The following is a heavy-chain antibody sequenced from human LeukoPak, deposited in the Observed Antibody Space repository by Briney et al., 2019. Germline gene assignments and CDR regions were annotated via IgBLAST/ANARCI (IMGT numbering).Heavy chain of an antibody. CDR3: ARGAYCSIPSCPGLTWFDP. V-gene: IGHV1-69*04. J-gene: IGHJ5*02. Sequence: ASVKVSCKASGGTFSSYAISWVRQAPGQGLEWIGRIIPILGIANYAQKFQGRVTITADKSTSTAYMELSSLRSEDTAVYYCARGAYCSIPSCPGLTWFDPWAQGPLLTVS. CDR2: IIPILGIA. CDR1: GGTFSSYA. D-gene: IGHD2-2*01.